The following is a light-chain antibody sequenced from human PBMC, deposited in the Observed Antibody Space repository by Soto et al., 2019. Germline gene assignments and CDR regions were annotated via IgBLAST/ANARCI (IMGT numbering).Light chain of an antibody. CDR2: DAS. J-gene: IGKJ4*01. V-gene: IGKV1-33*01. CDR3: QQYDNLTFT. CDR1: QDISQY. Sequence: DTQMTQFLSSLSPSVGARSSILCEASQDISQYLTWYQQKPGKAPTILIYDASNLETGVPSRFSVGGSGTDFTLNISSLQPEDFATYYCQQYDNLTFTFGGGTKVDIK.